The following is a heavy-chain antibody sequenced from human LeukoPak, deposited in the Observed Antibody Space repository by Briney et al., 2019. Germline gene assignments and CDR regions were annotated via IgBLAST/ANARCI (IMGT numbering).Heavy chain of an antibody. V-gene: IGHV3-73*01. D-gene: IGHD6-6*01. CDR2: IRSKADNYAT. CDR3: ASHPSGSSQGPSYYYGMDV. J-gene: IGHJ6*02. Sequence: PGGSLRLSCAASGFTFSDSAMHWVRQASGKGLEWVGRIRSKADNYATEYGASVKGRFTISRDDSKNTLYLQMNSLSAEDTAVYYCASHPSGSSQGPSYYYGMDVWGRGTTVTVSS. CDR1: GFTFSDSA.